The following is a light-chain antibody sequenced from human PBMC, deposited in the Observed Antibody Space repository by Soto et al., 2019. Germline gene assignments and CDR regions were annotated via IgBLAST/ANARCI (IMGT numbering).Light chain of an antibody. Sequence: DIVMTQSPLSLPVTPGEPASISCRSSQSLLHSNGYNYLDWYLQKQGQSPQLLIYLGSNRASGVPDRFRGSGSGTDFTLKISRVEAEDVGDYYCMQALQTPAFGGGTKVEIK. CDR1: QSLLHSNGYNY. CDR2: LGS. J-gene: IGKJ4*01. V-gene: IGKV2-28*01. CDR3: MQALQTPA.